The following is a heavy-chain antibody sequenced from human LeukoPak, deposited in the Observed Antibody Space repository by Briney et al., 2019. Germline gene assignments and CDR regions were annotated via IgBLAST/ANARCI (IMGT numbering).Heavy chain of an antibody. Sequence: GGSLRLSCAASGFTFSDSYMTWVRQAPGKGLEWVAYISGSGHDINYSDSVKGRFTISRDNAKNSLYLQMNSLRAEDTAVYYCARDHPAAMAPCLDYWGQGTLVTVSS. CDR3: ARDHPAAMAPCLDY. V-gene: IGHV3-11*04. J-gene: IGHJ4*02. CDR1: GFTFSDSY. CDR2: ISGSGHDI. D-gene: IGHD5-18*01.